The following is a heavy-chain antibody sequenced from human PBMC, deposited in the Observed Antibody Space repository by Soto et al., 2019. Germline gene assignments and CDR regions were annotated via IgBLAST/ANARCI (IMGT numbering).Heavy chain of an antibody. D-gene: IGHD5-18*01. Sequence: QVQLQQWGAGLLKPSETLSLTCAVYGGSFSGYYWSWIRQPPGKGLEWIGEINHSGSTNYNPSLKSRVTISVHTSKNQFSLKLSSVPAADTAVYYCARGPLWLRVFDYWGQGTLVTVSS. V-gene: IGHV4-34*01. CDR3: ARGPLWLRVFDY. CDR1: GGSFSGYY. J-gene: IGHJ4*02. CDR2: INHSGST.